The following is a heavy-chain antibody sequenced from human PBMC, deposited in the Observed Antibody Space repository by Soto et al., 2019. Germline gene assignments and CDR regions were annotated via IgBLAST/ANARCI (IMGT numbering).Heavy chain of an antibody. CDR2: ISSGGST. V-gene: IGHV3-66*01. CDR1: GFTVSNFY. CDR3: ARDTFGGAYDFWH. Sequence: EVQLVESGGGLVQPGGSLRLSCAASGFTVSNFYMTWVRQAPGKGLEWVSVISSGGSTYYADSVKGRFTISRDNSKNTLYLEMNSLSAADPAVYYCARDTFGGAYDFWHGGQGTLVTVSS. D-gene: IGHD3-3*01. J-gene: IGHJ4*02.